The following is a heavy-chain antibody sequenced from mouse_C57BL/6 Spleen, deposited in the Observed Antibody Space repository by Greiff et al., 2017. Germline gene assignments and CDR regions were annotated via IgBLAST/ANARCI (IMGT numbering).Heavy chain of an antibody. CDR1: GYTFTDYN. CDR2: INPNNGGT. Sequence: VQLKESGPELVKPGASVKMSCKASGYTFTDYNMHWVKQSHGKSLEWIGYINPNNGGTSYNQKFKGKATLTVNKSSSTAYMELRSLTSEDSAVYYCARDYYGSCFDYWGQGTTLTVSS. D-gene: IGHD1-1*01. V-gene: IGHV1-22*01. J-gene: IGHJ2*01. CDR3: ARDYYGSCFDY.